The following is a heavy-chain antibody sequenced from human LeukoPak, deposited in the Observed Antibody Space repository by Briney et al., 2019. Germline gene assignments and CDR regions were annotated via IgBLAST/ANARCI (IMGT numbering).Heavy chain of an antibody. Sequence: ASVNVSLKSSGYTFTSYYMHWVRQPPGQGLEWMGIINPSGGSTSYAQKVQGRVTMTSDTATTTVYMELSSLRSEATAVYYCAYGDYGDYVAPPFYFDYWGQGTLVTVSS. CDR2: INPSGGST. D-gene: IGHD4-17*01. CDR3: AYGDYGDYVAPPFYFDY. J-gene: IGHJ4*02. V-gene: IGHV1-46*03. CDR1: GYTFTSYY.